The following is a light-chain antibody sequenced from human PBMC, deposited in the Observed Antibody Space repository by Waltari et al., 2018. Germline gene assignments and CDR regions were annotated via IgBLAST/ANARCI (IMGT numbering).Light chain of an antibody. J-gene: IGLJ2*01. V-gene: IGLV3-25*03. CDR3: QAADSTGTSVI. Sequence: SSELTQPPSVSVSPGQTARITCSGDALSNGYCYWYQQKPGQAPVLIIYKNTERPSGTPERLSGSSSGTTVTLTISGVQAEDEAAYFCQAADSTGTSVIFGGGTKLTVL. CDR2: KNT. CDR1: ALSNGY.